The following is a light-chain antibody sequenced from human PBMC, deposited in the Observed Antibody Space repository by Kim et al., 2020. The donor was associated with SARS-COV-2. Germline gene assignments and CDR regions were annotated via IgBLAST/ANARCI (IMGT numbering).Light chain of an antibody. CDR2: DGS. CDR3: QQYTSSYPT. V-gene: IGKV1-5*01. Sequence: ASIGDRVTITCRASQSIGSWLAGYQQKPGKAPQLLMSDGSSLESGVPSRFSGSGSETNFTLTITSLQPDDFATYYCQQYTSSYPTFGQGTKVDIK. J-gene: IGKJ1*01. CDR1: QSIGSW.